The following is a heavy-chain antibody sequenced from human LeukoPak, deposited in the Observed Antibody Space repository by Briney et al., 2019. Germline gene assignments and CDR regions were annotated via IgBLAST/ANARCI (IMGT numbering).Heavy chain of an antibody. CDR1: GFTFGDYA. J-gene: IGHJ4*02. CDR2: LRSKAYGGTT. D-gene: IGHD2-2*01. V-gene: IGHV3-49*04. CDR3: TRDLCSSTSCYAPFDY. Sequence: GRSLRLSCTASGFTFGDYAMSWVRQAPGKGPEWEAFLRSKAYGGTTEYTASVKGRFTISRDDSKSIAYLQMNSLKTEDTAVYYCTRDLCSSTSCYAPFDYWGQGTLVTVSS.